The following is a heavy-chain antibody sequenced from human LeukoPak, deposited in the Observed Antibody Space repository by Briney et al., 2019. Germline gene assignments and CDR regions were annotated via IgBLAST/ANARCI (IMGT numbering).Heavy chain of an antibody. CDR3: AKDRRGSFLPYYYYGMDV. Sequence: GGSLRLSCAASGFTVSSNFMRSVRQAPGKGREWVSLIYSGGSTYYADSVKGRFTISRDNSKNTLYLQMNSLRAEDTAVYYCAKDRRGSFLPYYYYGMDVWGQGTTVTVSS. J-gene: IGHJ6*02. V-gene: IGHV3-53*01. CDR2: IYSGGST. CDR1: GFTVSSNF. D-gene: IGHD1-26*01.